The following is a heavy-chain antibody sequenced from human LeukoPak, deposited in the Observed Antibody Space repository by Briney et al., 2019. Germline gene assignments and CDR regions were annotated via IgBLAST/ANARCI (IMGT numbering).Heavy chain of an antibody. J-gene: IGHJ3*02. D-gene: IGHD1-7*01. CDR2: IYSGGST. CDR1: EFSVGSNY. V-gene: IGHV3-66*01. CDR3: ARVGNYGSGFDI. Sequence: GGSLRLSCAASEFSVGSNYMTWVRQAPGKGLEWVSLIYSGGSTYYADSVKGRFTISRDNSKNTLYLQMNSLRAEDTAVYYCARVGNYGSGFDIWGQGTMVTLSS.